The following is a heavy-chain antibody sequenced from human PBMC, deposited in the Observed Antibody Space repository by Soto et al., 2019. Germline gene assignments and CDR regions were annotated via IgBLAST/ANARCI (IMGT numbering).Heavy chain of an antibody. V-gene: IGHV4-59*01. CDR3: ARSRGGYFDY. Sequence: SETLSLTCTVSGGSISSYYWSWIRQPPGKGLEWIGYIYYSGSTNYNPSLKSRVTISVDTSKNQFSLKLSSVTAADTAVYYCARSRGGYFDYWGQGTXVTVSS. CDR1: GGSISSYY. CDR2: IYYSGST. D-gene: IGHD3-16*01. J-gene: IGHJ4*02.